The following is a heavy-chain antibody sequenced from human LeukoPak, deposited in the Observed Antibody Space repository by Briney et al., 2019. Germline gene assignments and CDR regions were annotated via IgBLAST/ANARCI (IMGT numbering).Heavy chain of an antibody. J-gene: IGHJ4*02. CDR3: ARVLWATCNFDY. CDR2: IYYSGST. CDR1: GGSISSSGYY. Sequence: PSETLSLTCTVSGGSISSSGYYWAWIRQPPGKGLEWIGSIYYSGSTYYNPSLKSRVTISVDASKNQFSLKLRSVTAADTAVYYCARVLWATCNFDYWGQGTLVTVSS. V-gene: IGHV4-39*07. D-gene: IGHD3-10*01.